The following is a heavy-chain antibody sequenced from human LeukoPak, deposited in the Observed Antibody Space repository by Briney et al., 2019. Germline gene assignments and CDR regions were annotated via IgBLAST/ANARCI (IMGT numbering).Heavy chain of an antibody. CDR1: GFTFSSYW. J-gene: IGHJ4*02. V-gene: IGHV3-7*01. Sequence: GGSLRLSCAASGFTFSSYWMSWVRQAPGKGLEWVANIKQDGSEKYYMDSVKGRFTISRDNSKNTLYLQMNSLRAEDTAVYYCAKDHSSSYYYFDYWGQGTLVTVSS. CDR3: AKDHSSSYYYFDY. CDR2: IKQDGSEK. D-gene: IGHD6-6*01.